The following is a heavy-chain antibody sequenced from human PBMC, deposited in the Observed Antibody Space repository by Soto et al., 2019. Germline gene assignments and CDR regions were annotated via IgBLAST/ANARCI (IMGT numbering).Heavy chain of an antibody. Sequence: QVQLQESGPGLVKPSQTLSLTCTVSGGPITSGGYCWTWIRQHPVKGLEWMGHIYYSGSTSYNPSLKSRITISIDTSKNQFSLKLTSVTAADTAVYYCARDGDYFGSGSPPLLSKWGQGTLVTVSS. J-gene: IGHJ4*02. CDR3: ARDGDYFGSGSPPLLSK. CDR1: GGPITSGGYC. CDR2: IYYSGST. V-gene: IGHV4-31*03. D-gene: IGHD3-10*01.